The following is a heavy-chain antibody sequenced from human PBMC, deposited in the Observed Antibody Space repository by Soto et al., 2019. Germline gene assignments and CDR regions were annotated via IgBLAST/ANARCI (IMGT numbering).Heavy chain of an antibody. CDR2: IGPESGAT. Sequence: ASVKVSCKTSGYTFTGHYIHWVRQASQQGPEWMGEIGPESGATRYAEKFRGRVTMTMDTSITTVYMELRNLSPDDTAVYYCGRGRSGQIVIFYWGQGTPVTFSS. V-gene: IGHV1-2*02. CDR3: GRGRSGQIVIFY. J-gene: IGHJ4*02. D-gene: IGHD3-3*02. CDR1: GYTFTGHY.